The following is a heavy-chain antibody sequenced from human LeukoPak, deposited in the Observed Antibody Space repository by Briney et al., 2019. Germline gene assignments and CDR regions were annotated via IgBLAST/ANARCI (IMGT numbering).Heavy chain of an antibody. Sequence: GGSLRPSCAASGFTFSSYSMNWVRQAPGKGLEWVSSISSSSYILYADSVKGRFTISRDNAKNSLFLQSNSLRAEDTAVYYCARQGPYGDYSHWGQGTMLTVSS. J-gene: IGHJ4*02. CDR2: ISSSSYI. CDR3: ARQGPYGDYSH. CDR1: GFTFSSYS. D-gene: IGHD4-17*01. V-gene: IGHV3-21*01.